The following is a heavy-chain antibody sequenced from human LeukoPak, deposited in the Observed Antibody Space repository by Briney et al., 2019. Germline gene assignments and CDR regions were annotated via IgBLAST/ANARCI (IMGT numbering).Heavy chain of an antibody. CDR2: IYYSGST. D-gene: IGHD4-11*01. CDR1: RGSISGYY. Sequence: SETLSLTCTVSRGSISGYYWSWIRQPPGKGLEWIGYIYYSGSTNYNPSLKSRVTISIDTSKKQFSLKLSSMTAADTAVYYCARVDYSNPSYWGQGTLVTVSS. V-gene: IGHV4-59*01. J-gene: IGHJ4*02. CDR3: ARVDYSNPSY.